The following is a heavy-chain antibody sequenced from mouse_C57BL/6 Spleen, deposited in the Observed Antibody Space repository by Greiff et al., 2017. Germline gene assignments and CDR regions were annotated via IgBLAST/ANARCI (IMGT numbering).Heavy chain of an antibody. J-gene: IGHJ2*01. CDR2: ISYSGST. CDR1: GYSITSGYD. V-gene: IGHV3-1*01. CDR3: ARARDSSGPDY. Sequence: DVQLQESGPGMVKPSQSLSLTCTVTGYSITSGYDWHWIRHFPGNKLEWMGYISYSGSTNYNPSLKSRISITHDTSKNHFFLKLNSVTTEDTATYYCARARDSSGPDYWGQGTTLTVSS. D-gene: IGHD3-2*02.